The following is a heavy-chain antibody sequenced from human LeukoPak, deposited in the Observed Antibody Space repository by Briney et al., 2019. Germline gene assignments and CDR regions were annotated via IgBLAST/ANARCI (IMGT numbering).Heavy chain of an antibody. D-gene: IGHD6-13*01. V-gene: IGHV3-23*01. CDR1: GFXXXSYA. CDR3: AKLYSSSWYRSGIDY. CDR2: ISGSGGST. J-gene: IGHJ4*02. Sequence: GGSLRLSCAASGFXXXSYAMSWVRQAPXXXLXWVSAISGSGGSTYYADSVKGRFTISRDNSKNTLYLQMNSLRAEDTAVYYCAKLYSSSWYRSGIDYWGQGTLVTVSS.